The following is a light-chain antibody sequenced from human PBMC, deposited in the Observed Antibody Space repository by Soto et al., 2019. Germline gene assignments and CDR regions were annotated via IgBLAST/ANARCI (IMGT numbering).Light chain of an antibody. Sequence: QSVLSQPASVSGSPGQSLTIYCTGGSSDIGDFPYVSWYQQHPGKAPKLLISEVSVRPSGVSPRFSGSKSGNTASLTISRLQVEDEATYFGSSYTRSSALEVFGGGTKLSVL. V-gene: IGLV2-14*01. CDR1: SSDIGDFPY. CDR3: SSYTRSSALEV. CDR2: EVS. J-gene: IGLJ3*02.